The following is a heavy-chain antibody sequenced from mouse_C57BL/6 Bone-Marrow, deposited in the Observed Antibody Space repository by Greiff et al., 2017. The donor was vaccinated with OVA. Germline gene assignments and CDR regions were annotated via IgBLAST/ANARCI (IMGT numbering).Heavy chain of an antibody. CDR2: IDPSDSYT. Sequence: VQLQQSGAELVKPGASVKLSCKASGYTFTSYWMQWVKQRPGQGLEWIGEIDPSDSYTNYNQKFKGKATLTVDTSSSTAYMQLSSLTSEDSAVYYCARRPEDYWGQGTTLTVSS. V-gene: IGHV1-50*01. CDR1: GYTFTSYW. CDR3: ARRPEDY. J-gene: IGHJ2*01.